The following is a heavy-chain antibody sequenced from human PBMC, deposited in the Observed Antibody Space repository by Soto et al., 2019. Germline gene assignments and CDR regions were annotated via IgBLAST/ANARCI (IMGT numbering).Heavy chain of an antibody. CDR3: AREYYEYSLDV. Sequence: EVQLVDSGGGVVQPGGSLRLSCAASGFSFSTYSMNWVRQAPGKGLEWVSYISSRGNNIYYADSVKGRFTISRDNAKNSLNLQMNSLRDEDTAVYYCAREYYEYSLDVWGQGTTVIVSS. CDR2: ISSRGNNI. D-gene: IGHD3-22*01. CDR1: GFSFSTYS. J-gene: IGHJ6*02. V-gene: IGHV3-48*02.